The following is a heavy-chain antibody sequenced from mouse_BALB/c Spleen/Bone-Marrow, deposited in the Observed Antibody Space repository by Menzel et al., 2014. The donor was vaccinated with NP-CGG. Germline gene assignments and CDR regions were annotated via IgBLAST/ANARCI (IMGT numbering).Heavy chain of an antibody. V-gene: IGHV1-15*01. Sequence: VKLVESGAELVRPGASVKLSCKALVYTFTDYELHWVKQTPVHGLEWIGAIHPGSGSTAYNQKFKGKATLTADKSSSTAYMEISSLTSEDSAVYYCTGGWDWFAYWGQGTLVTVSA. D-gene: IGHD4-1*01. CDR1: VYTFTDYE. CDR2: IHPGSGST. CDR3: TGGWDWFAY. J-gene: IGHJ3*01.